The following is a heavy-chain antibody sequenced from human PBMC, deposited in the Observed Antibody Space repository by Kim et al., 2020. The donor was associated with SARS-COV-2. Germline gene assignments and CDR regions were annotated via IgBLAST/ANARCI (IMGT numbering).Heavy chain of an antibody. V-gene: IGHV3-74*01. Sequence: VKGRFTISRDNAKNTLYLQMNSLRAEDTAVYYCARAGYYYDSSGYYPLDYWGQGTLVTVSS. CDR3: ARAGYYYDSSGYYPLDY. D-gene: IGHD3-22*01. J-gene: IGHJ4*02.